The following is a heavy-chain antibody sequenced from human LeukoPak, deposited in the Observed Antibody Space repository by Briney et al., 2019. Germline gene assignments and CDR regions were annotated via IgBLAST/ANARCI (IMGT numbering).Heavy chain of an antibody. D-gene: IGHD2-15*01. CDR3: AKAPLIVVVVAAGEGFDY. CDR1: GFTFSSYG. CDR2: ISYDGSNK. J-gene: IGHJ4*02. V-gene: IGHV3-30*18. Sequence: GGSLRLSCAASGFTFSSYGMHWVRQAPGKGLEWVAVISYDGSNKYYADSVKGRFTISRDNSKNTLYLQMNSLRAEDTAVYYCAKAPLIVVVVAAGEGFDYWGQGTLVTVSS.